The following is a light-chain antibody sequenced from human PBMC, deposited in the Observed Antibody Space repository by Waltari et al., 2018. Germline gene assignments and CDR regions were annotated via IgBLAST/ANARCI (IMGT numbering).Light chain of an antibody. Sequence: DIQMTQSPSTLSASVGDRVIVTCRASQSISSSLAWDQQKPGKGPKFLIYDASSLQSGVPSRFSGSGSGTEFTLTISSLQPDDFATYYCQQYNNYPYTFGQGTKLEIK. J-gene: IGKJ2*01. CDR3: QQYNNYPYT. V-gene: IGKV1-5*01. CDR2: DAS. CDR1: QSISSS.